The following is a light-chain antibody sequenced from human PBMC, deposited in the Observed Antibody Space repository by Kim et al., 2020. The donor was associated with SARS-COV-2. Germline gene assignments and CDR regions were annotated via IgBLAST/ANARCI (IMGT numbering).Light chain of an antibody. CDR3: SSYTTSTTYV. Sequence: QSVVTQPASVSGSPGQSITLSCTGTSSDIGAYDYVSWFQQHPGKAPKLLIYDVTKRPSGVSNRFSGSKSGYTASLTISGLQAEDEADYYCSSYTTSTTYVFGTGTKVTVL. CDR2: DVT. CDR1: SSDIGAYDY. J-gene: IGLJ1*01. V-gene: IGLV2-14*03.